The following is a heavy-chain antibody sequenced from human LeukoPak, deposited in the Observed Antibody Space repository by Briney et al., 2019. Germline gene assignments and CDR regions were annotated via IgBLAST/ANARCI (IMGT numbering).Heavy chain of an antibody. V-gene: IGHV1-69*05. CDR2: IIPIFGTA. D-gene: IGHD3-22*01. CDR3: ARASLPYYYDSSGYPIAFDI. Sequence: GASVKVSCKASGGTFSSYAISWVRQAPGQGREWMGGIIPIFGTANYAQKFQGRVTITTDESTSTAYMELSSLRSEDTAVYYCARASLPYYYDSSGYPIAFDIWGQGTMVTVSS. CDR1: GGTFSSYA. J-gene: IGHJ3*02.